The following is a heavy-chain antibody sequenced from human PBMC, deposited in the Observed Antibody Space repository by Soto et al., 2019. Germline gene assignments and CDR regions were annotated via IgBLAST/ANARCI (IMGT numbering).Heavy chain of an antibody. Sequence: ASVKVSCKASGYTFTSYGISWVRQAPGQGLEWMGWISAYNGNTNYAQKLQGRVTMTTDTSTSTAYMELRSLRSDDTAVYYCARGNYDILTGYYTGWFDPWGQGTLVTVSS. CDR3: ARGNYDILTGYYTGWFDP. V-gene: IGHV1-18*01. J-gene: IGHJ5*02. D-gene: IGHD3-9*01. CDR1: GYTFTSYG. CDR2: ISAYNGNT.